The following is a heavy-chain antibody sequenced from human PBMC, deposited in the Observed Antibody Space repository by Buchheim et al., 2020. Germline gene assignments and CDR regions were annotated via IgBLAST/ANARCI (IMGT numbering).Heavy chain of an antibody. CDR3: AKVGGWYSEYFQH. D-gene: IGHD6-19*01. V-gene: IGHV3-23*01. J-gene: IGHJ1*01. CDR2: ISGSGGRP. CDR1: GFTFSSYA. Sequence: EVQLLESGGGLVQPGGSLRLSCAASGFTFSSYAMSWVRQAPGKGLEWVSAISGSGGRPYYADSVKGRFPIPSDNSKHTLYLQMNSLRAEDTAVYYCAKVGGWYSEYFQHWGQGTL.